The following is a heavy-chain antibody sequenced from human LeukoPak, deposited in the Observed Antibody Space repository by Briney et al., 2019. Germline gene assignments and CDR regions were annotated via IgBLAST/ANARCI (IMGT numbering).Heavy chain of an antibody. D-gene: IGHD6-13*01. Sequence: GASVKVSCKASGYTFTGYYMHWVRQAPGQGLEWMGRINPNSGGTNYAQKFQGRVTMTRDTSISTAYMELSRLRSDDTAVYYCARDGIAAAGQSDYWGQGTLVTVSS. CDR3: ARDGIAAAGQSDY. V-gene: IGHV1-2*06. CDR1: GYTFTGYY. J-gene: IGHJ4*02. CDR2: INPNSGGT.